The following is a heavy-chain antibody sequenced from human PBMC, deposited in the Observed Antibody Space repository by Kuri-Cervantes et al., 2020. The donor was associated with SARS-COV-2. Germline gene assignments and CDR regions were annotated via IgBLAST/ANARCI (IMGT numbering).Heavy chain of an antibody. V-gene: IGHV4-59*12. J-gene: IGHJ4*02. D-gene: IGHD1-14*01. Sequence: AESLRLSCSVSGGSISSYYWSWIRQPPGKGLEWIGYFYYSGITNYDPSLKTRVTISADKSKSQFSLRLSSVTAADPAVYYCARDVVLFRCSGVDSWGQGTPVTVSS. CDR2: FYYSGIT. CDR1: GGSISSYY. CDR3: ARDVVLFRCSGVDS.